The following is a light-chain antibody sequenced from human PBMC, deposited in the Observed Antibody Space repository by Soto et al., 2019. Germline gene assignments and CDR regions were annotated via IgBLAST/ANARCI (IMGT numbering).Light chain of an antibody. J-gene: IGKJ5*01. CDR2: KVS. CDR1: QSLVHSDGIAY. V-gene: IGKV2-30*02. CDR3: MKGTHWPIT. Sequence: DVVITQSPLSLPFTLVQPASISFRSNQSLVHSDGIAYFSWFQQRPGRSPRRLIYKVSNRDSGVPARFSGSGSGTDFALTISRVEAEDVGVYYCMKGTHWPITFGKGTRLEIK.